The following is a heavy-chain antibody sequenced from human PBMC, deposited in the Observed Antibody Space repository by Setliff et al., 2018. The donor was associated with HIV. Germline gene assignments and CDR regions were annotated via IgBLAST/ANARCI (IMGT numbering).Heavy chain of an antibody. V-gene: IGHV4-59*08. CDR1: GGSISSYY. D-gene: IGHD3-3*01. CDR2: IYRTGST. J-gene: IGHJ6*03. Sequence: SETLSLTCTVSGGSISSYYWSWIRQPPGKGLEWIGYIYRTGSTKYNPSLKSRVTISVDTPKNQFSLKLSSVTAADTAVYYCATTTIFEVPRYYYYYMDVWGKGTTVTVSS. CDR3: ATTTIFEVPRYYYYYMDV.